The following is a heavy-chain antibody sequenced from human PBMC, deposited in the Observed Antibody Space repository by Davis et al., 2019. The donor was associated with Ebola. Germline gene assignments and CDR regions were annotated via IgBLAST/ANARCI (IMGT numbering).Heavy chain of an antibody. D-gene: IGHD4-23*01. CDR1: GFTFSSYS. Sequence: GGSLRLSCAASGFTFSSYSMNWVRQAPGKGLEWVSSISSSSSYIYYADSVKGRFTISRDNAKNSLYLQMNSLRAEDTAVYYCAKETTVVTSYFDYWGQGTLVTVSS. CDR3: AKETTVVTSYFDY. V-gene: IGHV3-21*01. J-gene: IGHJ4*02. CDR2: ISSSSSYI.